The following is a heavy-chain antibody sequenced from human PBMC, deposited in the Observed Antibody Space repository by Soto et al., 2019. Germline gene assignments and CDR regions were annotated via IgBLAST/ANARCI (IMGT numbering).Heavy chain of an antibody. V-gene: IGHV3-23*01. CDR3: ASEGAAAGTYYYGMDV. Sequence: GSLRLSCAASGFTFSSYAMSWVRQAPGKGLEWVSAISGSGGSTYYADSVKGRFTISRDNSKNTLYLQMNSLRAEDTAVYYCASEGAAAGTYYYGMDVWGQGTTVTVSS. CDR2: ISGSGGST. CDR1: GFTFSSYA. D-gene: IGHD6-13*01. J-gene: IGHJ6*02.